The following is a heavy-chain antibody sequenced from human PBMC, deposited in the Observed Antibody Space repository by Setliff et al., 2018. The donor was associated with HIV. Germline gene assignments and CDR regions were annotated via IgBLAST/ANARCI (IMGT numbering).Heavy chain of an antibody. D-gene: IGHD2-15*01. CDR3: AREHCSGGSCNGFDI. J-gene: IGHJ3*02. V-gene: IGHV4-4*09. CDR1: GGSISTSY. CDR2: IYISGTT. Sequence: SETLSLTCTVSGGSISTSYWNWIRQPPGKGLEWIAYIYISGTTNYNTSLKSRVTISLDTSRNQFSLKLGSVTAADTAMYYCAREHCSGGSCNGFDIWGQGTMVTVTS.